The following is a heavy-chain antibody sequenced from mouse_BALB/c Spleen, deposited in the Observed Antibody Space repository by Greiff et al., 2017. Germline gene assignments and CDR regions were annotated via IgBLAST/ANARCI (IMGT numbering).Heavy chain of an antibody. Sequence: EVNLVESGGGLVKPGGSLKLSCAASGFTFSDYYMYWVRQTPEKRLEWVATISDGGSYTYYPDSVKGRFTISRDNAKNNLYLQMSSLKSEDTAMYYCARDPRLDYWGQGTSVTVSS. CDR1: GFTFSDYY. D-gene: IGHD2-12*01. CDR2: ISDGGSYT. J-gene: IGHJ4*01. CDR3: ARDPRLDY. V-gene: IGHV5-4*02.